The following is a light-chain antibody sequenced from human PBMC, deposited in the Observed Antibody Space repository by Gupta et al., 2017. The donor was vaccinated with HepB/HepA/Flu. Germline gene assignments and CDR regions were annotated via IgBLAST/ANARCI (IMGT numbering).Light chain of an antibody. J-gene: IGKJ1*01. CDR1: QGISSY. CDR2: AAS. V-gene: IGKV1-8*01. Sequence: AIRMTQSPSSFSASTGDRVTITCRASQGISSYLAWYQQKPGKAPKLLIYAASTFQSGVPSRFSGSGSGTDFTLTISCLQSEDFATYYCQHYYSYPWTFGQGTKVEIK. CDR3: QHYYSYPWT.